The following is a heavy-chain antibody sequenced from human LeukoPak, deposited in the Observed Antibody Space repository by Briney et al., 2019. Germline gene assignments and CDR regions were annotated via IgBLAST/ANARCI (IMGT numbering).Heavy chain of an antibody. CDR3: ARETISGRGAFDI. D-gene: IGHD3-3*01. CDR1: GGSISSSNW. Sequence: SGTLSLTCAVSGGSISSSNWWSWIRQPAGKGLEWIGRIYTSGSTNYNPSLKSRVTISVDTSKNQFSLKLSSVTAADTAVYYCARETISGRGAFDIWGQGTMVTVSS. J-gene: IGHJ3*02. V-gene: IGHV4-61*02. CDR2: IYTSGST.